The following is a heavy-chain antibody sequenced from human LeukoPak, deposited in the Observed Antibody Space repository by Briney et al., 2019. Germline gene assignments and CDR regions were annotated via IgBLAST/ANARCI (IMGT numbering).Heavy chain of an antibody. J-gene: IGHJ4*02. Sequence: PGGSLRLSCAASGFTFSSYSMNWVRQAPGKGLEWVSSISSSSSSISYADSVKGRFTISRDNAKSSLYLQMNSLRAEDTAVYYCARAEWWYWGQGTLVTVSS. CDR2: ISSSSSSI. V-gene: IGHV3-21*01. CDR3: ARAEWWY. D-gene: IGHD2-8*01. CDR1: GFTFSSYS.